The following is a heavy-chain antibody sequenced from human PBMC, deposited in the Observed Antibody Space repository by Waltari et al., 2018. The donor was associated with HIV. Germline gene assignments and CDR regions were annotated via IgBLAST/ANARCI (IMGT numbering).Heavy chain of an antibody. J-gene: IGHJ5*02. D-gene: IGHD5-12*01. V-gene: IGHV4-34*01. CDR1: GGSSRGSY. Sequence: QVQLQQWGAGLLKPPETLSLPCAVYGGSSRGSYWSWIRQPPGKGLEWIGEINHSGSTNYNPSLKSRVTISVDTSKNQFSLKLSSVTAADTAVYYCARGRWLFNPWGQGTLVTVSS. CDR3: ARGRWLFNP. CDR2: INHSGST.